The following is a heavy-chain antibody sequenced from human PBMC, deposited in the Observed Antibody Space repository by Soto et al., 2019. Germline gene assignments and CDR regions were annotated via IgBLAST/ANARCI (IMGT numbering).Heavy chain of an antibody. CDR1: GGSISSYY. D-gene: IGHD4-17*01. CDR2: IYYSGST. Sequence: PSETLSLTCTVSGGSISSYYWSWIRQPPGKGLEWIGYIYYSGSTNYNPSLKSRVTISVDTSKNQFSLKLSSVTAADTAVYYCASGKNHGAQHSWFDPWGQGTLVTVSS. CDR3: ASGKNHGAQHSWFDP. V-gene: IGHV4-59*01. J-gene: IGHJ5*02.